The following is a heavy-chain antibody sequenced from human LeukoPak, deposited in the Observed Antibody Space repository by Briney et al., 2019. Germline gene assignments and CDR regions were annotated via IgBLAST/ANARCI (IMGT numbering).Heavy chain of an antibody. CDR2: IKSKTDGGTT. Sequence: GGSLRLSCAASGFTFSNAWMSWVRQAPGKGLEWVGRIKSKTDGGTTDYAAPVKGRFTTSRDDSKNTLYLQMNSLKTEDTAVYYCTTVDSMGYYFDYWGQGTLVTVSS. CDR1: GFTFSNAW. D-gene: IGHD3-22*01. J-gene: IGHJ4*02. V-gene: IGHV3-15*01. CDR3: TTVDSMGYYFDY.